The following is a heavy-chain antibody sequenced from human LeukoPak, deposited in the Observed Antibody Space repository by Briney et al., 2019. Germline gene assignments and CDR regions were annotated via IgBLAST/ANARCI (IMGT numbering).Heavy chain of an antibody. J-gene: IGHJ4*02. CDR1: GFTFSSHA. D-gene: IGHD3-22*01. Sequence: GGSLRLSCAASGFTFSSHAMSWVRQSPEKGLEWVSAISDSGGSTYYADSVKGRFTISRDNSKNTLYLQMNSLRAEDTAVYYCAKEDYYDSSGYYPLGYWGQGTLVTVSP. CDR3: AKEDYYDSSGYYPLGY. V-gene: IGHV3-23*01. CDR2: ISDSGGST.